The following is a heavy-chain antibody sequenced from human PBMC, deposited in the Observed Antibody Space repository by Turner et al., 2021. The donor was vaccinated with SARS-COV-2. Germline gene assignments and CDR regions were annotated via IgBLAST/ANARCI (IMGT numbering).Heavy chain of an antibody. V-gene: IGHV3-7*03. Sequence: EVQLVESGGGLVQPGGSLRLSCAASGFTFTNHWIGWVRQAPGEGLEWVAIISQDGSQKNYVDSLRCRFTISRDTAKQSLYLQMNSLRADDTAVYYCARDSGYYRFDFWGQGTLVTVSS. CDR1: GFTFTNHW. CDR2: ISQDGSQK. D-gene: IGHD3-22*01. CDR3: ARDSGYYRFDF. J-gene: IGHJ4*02.